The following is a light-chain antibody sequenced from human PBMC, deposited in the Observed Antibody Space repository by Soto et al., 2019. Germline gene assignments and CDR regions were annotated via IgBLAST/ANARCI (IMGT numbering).Light chain of an antibody. CDR1: QSVSSSY. J-gene: IGKJ1*01. V-gene: IGKV3-20*01. Sequence: EFVLTQSPGTLSLSPGERATLSCRASQSVSSSYLAWYQQKPGQAPRLLIYGASSRATGIPDRFSGSGSGTDFTLTISRLEPEDFAVYYCQQYGSSPSFGQGAKVDIK. CDR2: GAS. CDR3: QQYGSSPS.